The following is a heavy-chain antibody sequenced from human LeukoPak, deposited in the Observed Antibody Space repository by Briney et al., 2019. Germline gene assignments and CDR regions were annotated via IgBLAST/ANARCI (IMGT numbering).Heavy chain of an antibody. CDR1: GGSISSGSYY. V-gene: IGHV4-61*02. Sequence: SETLSLTCTVPGGSISSGSYYWSWIRQPAGKGLEWIGRIYTSGSTNYNPSLKSRVTISVDTSKNQFSLKLSSVTAADTAVYYWAREPRGGGIDYWGQGTLVTVSS. D-gene: IGHD3-16*01. CDR2: IYTSGST. J-gene: IGHJ4*02. CDR3: AREPRGGGIDY.